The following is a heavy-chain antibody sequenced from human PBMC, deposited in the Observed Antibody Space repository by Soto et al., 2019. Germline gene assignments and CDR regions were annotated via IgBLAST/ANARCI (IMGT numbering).Heavy chain of an antibody. J-gene: IGHJ2*01. CDR2: ITATGDRA. CDR1: GLTFRNYA. CDR3: AKDLRGPEAGTWYFDL. V-gene: IGHV3-23*01. Sequence: EVHLLESGGGLVQPGGSLRLSCAASGLTFRNYAMGWVRQAPGKGLEWDSDITATGDRAQYIDSVRCRFTISRDNSQNTLYMQMNSLRAEDTAVYYCAKDLRGPEAGTWYFDLWGRGSLVTVSS. D-gene: IGHD6-13*01.